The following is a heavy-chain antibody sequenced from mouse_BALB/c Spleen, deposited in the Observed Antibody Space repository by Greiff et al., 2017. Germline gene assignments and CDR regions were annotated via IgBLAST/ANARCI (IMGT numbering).Heavy chain of an antibody. D-gene: IGHD6-5*01. CDR2: IDPANGNT. CDR3: APYDYYAMDY. J-gene: IGHJ4*01. CDR1: GFNIKDTY. V-gene: IGHV14-3*02. Sequence: VQLQQSGAELVKPGASVKLSCTASGFNIKDTYMHWVKQRPEQGLEWIGRIDPANGNTKYDPKFQGKATITADTSSNTAYLQLSSLTSEDTAVYYCAPYDYYAMDYWGQGTSVTVS.